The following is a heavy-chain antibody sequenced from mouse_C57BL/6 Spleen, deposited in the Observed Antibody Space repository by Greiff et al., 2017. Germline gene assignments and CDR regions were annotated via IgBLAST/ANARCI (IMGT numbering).Heavy chain of an antibody. CDR1: GYTFTSYW. D-gene: IGHD2-2*01. CDR3: ARVGTYGYDVDY. CDR2: IHPNSGST. J-gene: IGHJ2*01. V-gene: IGHV1-64*01. Sequence: VQLQQPGAELVKPGASVKLSCKASGYTFTSYWMHWVKQRPGQGLEWIGMIHPNSGSTNYNEKFKSKATLTVDKSSSTAYMQLSSLTSEDSAVYYCARVGTYGYDVDYWGQGTTLTVSS.